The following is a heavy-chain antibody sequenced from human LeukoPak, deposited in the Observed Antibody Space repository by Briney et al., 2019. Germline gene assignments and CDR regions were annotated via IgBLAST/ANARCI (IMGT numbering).Heavy chain of an antibody. Sequence: SETLSLTCAVYGGSFSGYYWSWIRQPPGKGLEWIGEINHSGSTNYNPPLKSRVTISVDTSKNQFSLKLSSVTAADTAVYYCARGQDGNHRVNYYYYMDVWGKGTTVTVSS. J-gene: IGHJ6*03. CDR1: GGSFSGYY. V-gene: IGHV4-34*01. CDR2: INHSGST. CDR3: ARGQDGNHRVNYYYYMDV. D-gene: IGHD1-14*01.